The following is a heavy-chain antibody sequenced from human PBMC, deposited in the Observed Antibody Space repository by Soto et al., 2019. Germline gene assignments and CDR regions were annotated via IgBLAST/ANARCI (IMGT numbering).Heavy chain of an antibody. V-gene: IGHV1-69*06. CDR2: IIPSYDRP. CDR3: ARDPTNDYGDDTFDY. D-gene: IGHD4-17*01. J-gene: IGHJ4*02. CDR1: GDAFQSYA. Sequence: QVLLLQSGSEVKKPGSSVKVSCKASGDAFQSYAIHWVRQAPGPGLEYMGRIIPSYDRPKYAQKFQGRLTVTADMYTSTVYMELSSLRSEDTAVYYCARDPTNDYGDDTFDYWGQGTKVIVSS.